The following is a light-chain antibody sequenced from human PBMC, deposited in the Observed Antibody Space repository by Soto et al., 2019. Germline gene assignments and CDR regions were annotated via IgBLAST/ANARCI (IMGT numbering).Light chain of an antibody. Sequence: VLTRSLCPWSLSLGERATLSCRASQSVSNRFLAWYQQKLGQAPRLLIYDASSRATGIPDRFSGSGSGTDFTLTISRLEPEDFAVYYCQQYGSSPLTVGPGTKVDI. CDR3: QQYGSSPLT. J-gene: IGKJ3*01. V-gene: IGKV3-20*01. CDR1: QSVSNRF. CDR2: DAS.